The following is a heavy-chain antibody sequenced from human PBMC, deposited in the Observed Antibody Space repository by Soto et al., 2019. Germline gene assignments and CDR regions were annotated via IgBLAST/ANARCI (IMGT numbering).Heavy chain of an antibody. D-gene: IGHD2-8*01. J-gene: IGHJ6*02. CDR2: INAIIGNA. Sequence: GASVKVSCKASGYTFTSYAMHWVRQAPGQRLEWMGWINAIIGNAKYAQKFQGRVTITTDESTSTAYMELSSLRSEDTAVYYCARGLGSSKMDYYGMDVWGQGTTVTVSS. V-gene: IGHV1-3*01. CDR1: GYTFTSYA. CDR3: ARGLGSSKMDYYGMDV.